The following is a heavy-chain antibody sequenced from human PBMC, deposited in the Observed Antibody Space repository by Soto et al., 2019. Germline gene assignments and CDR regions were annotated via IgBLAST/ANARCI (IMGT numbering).Heavy chain of an antibody. CDR3: ARSLSYGDSYWYFDL. V-gene: IGHV3-7*01. Sequence: GGSLRLSCAASGFTFSSYWMIWVRQAPGKGLEWVANIKQDGSEKYYVDSVKGRFTISRDNAKNSLYLQMNSLRAEDTAVYYCARSLSYGDSYWYFDLWGRGTLVTVSS. D-gene: IGHD4-17*01. CDR1: GFTFSSYW. CDR2: IKQDGSEK. J-gene: IGHJ2*01.